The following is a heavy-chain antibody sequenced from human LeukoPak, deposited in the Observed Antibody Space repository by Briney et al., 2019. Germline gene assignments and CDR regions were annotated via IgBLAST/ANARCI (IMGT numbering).Heavy chain of an antibody. CDR1: GFTFSSYW. D-gene: IGHD2-15*01. Sequence: GGSLRLSCAASGFTFSSYWMHWVRQAPGKGLVWVSRINSDGSTTSYADSVKGRFTISRDNSKNTLYLHMNSLRAEDTAVYYCAKQGCGGGSCYFDYWGQGTLVTVSS. J-gene: IGHJ4*02. CDR2: INSDGSTT. V-gene: IGHV3-74*01. CDR3: AKQGCGGGSCYFDY.